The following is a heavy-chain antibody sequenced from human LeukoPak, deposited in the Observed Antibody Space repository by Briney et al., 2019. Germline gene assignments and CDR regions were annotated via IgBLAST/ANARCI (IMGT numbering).Heavy chain of an antibody. CDR3: AKEALSGHFDL. Sequence: PGGSLRLSCEASGFSFNNYAMTWVRQAPGRGLEWVSGITSSGGSTYYSVKGRFTISRDNAKNSLDLQMSSLRAEDTALYYCAKEALSGHFDLWGRGTLVTVSS. CDR1: GFSFNNYA. CDR2: ITSSGGST. V-gene: IGHV3-23*01. J-gene: IGHJ2*01. D-gene: IGHD1-26*01.